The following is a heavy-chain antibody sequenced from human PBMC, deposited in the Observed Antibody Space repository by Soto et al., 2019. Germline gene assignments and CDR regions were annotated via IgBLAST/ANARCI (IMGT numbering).Heavy chain of an antibody. CDR2: INHRGST. CDR1: GGSFSDYS. V-gene: IGHV4-34*01. J-gene: IGHJ3*02. CDR3: ARGVPIVMQGAFDI. D-gene: IGHD2-15*01. Sequence: QVQLQQWGAGLLRPSQTLSLTCAVYGGSFSDYSWTWIRQSPGKGLEWIGEINHRGSTNYNSSLKSRVSISVDTSKNQVSLRLTSVAAADTAVYYCARGVPIVMQGAFDIWGQGTTVTVSS.